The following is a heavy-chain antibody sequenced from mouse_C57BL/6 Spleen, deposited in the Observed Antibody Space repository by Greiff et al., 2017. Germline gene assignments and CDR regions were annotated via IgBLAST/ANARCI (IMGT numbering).Heavy chain of an antibody. V-gene: IGHV1-76*01. CDR1: GYTFTDYY. Sequence: VQLQESGAELVRPGASVKLSCKASGYTFTDYYINWVKQRPGQGLEWIARIYPGSGNTYYNEKFKGKATLTAEKSSSTAYMQLSSLTSEDSAVYFCASGYYDYFDYWGQGTTLTVSS. CDR3: ASGYYDYFDY. J-gene: IGHJ2*01. D-gene: IGHD1-1*01. CDR2: IYPGSGNT.